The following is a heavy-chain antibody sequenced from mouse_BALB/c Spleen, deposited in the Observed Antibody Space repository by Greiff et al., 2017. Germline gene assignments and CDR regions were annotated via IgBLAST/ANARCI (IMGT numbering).Heavy chain of an antibody. V-gene: IGHV1-80*01. D-gene: IGHD2-3*01. CDR2: IYPGAGDT. J-gene: IGHJ2*01. Sequence: QVQLQQSGAELVRPGSSVKISCKASGYAFSSYWMNWVKQRPGQGLEWIGQIYPGAGDTNYNGKFKGKATLTADKSSSTAYMQLSSLTSEDSAVYFCARAGYYGFDYWGQGTTLTVSS. CDR3: ARAGYYGFDY. CDR1: GYAFSSYW.